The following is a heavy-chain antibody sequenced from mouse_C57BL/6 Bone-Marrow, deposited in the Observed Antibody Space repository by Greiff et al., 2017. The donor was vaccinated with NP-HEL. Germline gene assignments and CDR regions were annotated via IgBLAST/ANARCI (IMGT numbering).Heavy chain of an antibody. D-gene: IGHD2-4*01. Sequence: EVQGVESGGGLVKPGGSLKLSCAASGFTFSSYAMSWVRQTPEKRLEWVATLSDGGSYTYYPANVKGRFTISRDNAKNNLYLQMSHLKSEDTAMYYCSSLIYYDYRVWFSYWGQGALVTVSA. CDR2: LSDGGSYT. V-gene: IGHV5-4*01. CDR3: SSLIYYDYRVWFSY. J-gene: IGHJ3*01. CDR1: GFTFSSYA.